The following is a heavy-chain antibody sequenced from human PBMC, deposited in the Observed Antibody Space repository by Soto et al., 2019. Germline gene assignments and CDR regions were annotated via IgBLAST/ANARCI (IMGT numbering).Heavy chain of an antibody. D-gene: IGHD3-10*01. CDR2: TKQDGSEK. J-gene: IGHJ5*02. V-gene: IGHV3-7*01. CDR1: PLTLSSYW. Sequence: MRLPFAPSPLTLSSYWMIPVLHAPGKRLQWVANTKQDGSEKYYVDSVKGRFTISRDNAKNSLYLQMNSLRAEATAVYYCARGLGGSNWFEPWGQGTLVTVCS. CDR3: ARGLGGSNWFEP.